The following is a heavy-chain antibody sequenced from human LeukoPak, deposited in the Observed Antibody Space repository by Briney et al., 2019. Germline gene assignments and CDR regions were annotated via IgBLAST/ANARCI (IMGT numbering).Heavy chain of an antibody. V-gene: IGHV1-2*02. CDR3: ARDLVTAIHNWFDP. CDR1: GYTFTCYY. CDR2: INPNSGGT. Sequence: GASVKVSCKASGYTFTCYYMHWVRQAPGQGLEWMGWINPNSGGTNYAQKFQGRGTMTRDTSISTAYMELSRLRSDDTAVYYCARDLVTAIHNWFDPWGQGTLVTVSS. D-gene: IGHD2-21*02. J-gene: IGHJ5*02.